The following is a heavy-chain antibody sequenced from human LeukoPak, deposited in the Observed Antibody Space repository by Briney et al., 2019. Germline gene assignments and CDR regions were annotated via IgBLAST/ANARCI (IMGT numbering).Heavy chain of an antibody. CDR2: MYYSGNT. Sequence: PSETLSLTCTVSGGSISSSSYYWGWIRQPPGKGLEWIGSMYYSGNTYYNPSLKSRVTISVDTSKNQFSLKLSSVTAADTAVYYCARDGSYYDSLPDVWGKGTTVTVSS. CDR3: ARDGSYYDSLPDV. V-gene: IGHV4-39*02. D-gene: IGHD3-3*01. CDR1: GGSISSSSYY. J-gene: IGHJ6*04.